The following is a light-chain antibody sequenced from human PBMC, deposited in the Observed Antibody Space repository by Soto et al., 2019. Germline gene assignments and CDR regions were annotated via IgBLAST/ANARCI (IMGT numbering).Light chain of an antibody. CDR3: QQYGDSPLT. CDR1: QSVRKY. J-gene: IGKJ4*01. Sequence: EIVLTQSPGILSLSPGERATLSCRASQSVRKYLAWYQQKPGQAPRLVIYGAGSRGVGIPDRFTGSGSGTDFTLTISRLEPEDFAVYYCQQYGDSPLTFGGGTKVEI. CDR2: GAG. V-gene: IGKV3-20*01.